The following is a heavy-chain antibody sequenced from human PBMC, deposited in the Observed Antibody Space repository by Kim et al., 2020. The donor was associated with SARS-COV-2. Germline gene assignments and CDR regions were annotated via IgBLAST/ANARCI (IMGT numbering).Heavy chain of an antibody. CDR3: ARLLIAASGSDWFDP. V-gene: IGHV5-10-1*01. Sequence: PSFQGHVTISADKSITTAYLQWSSLKASDTAMYYCARLLIAASGSDWFDPWGQGTLVTVSS. J-gene: IGHJ5*02. D-gene: IGHD6-13*01.